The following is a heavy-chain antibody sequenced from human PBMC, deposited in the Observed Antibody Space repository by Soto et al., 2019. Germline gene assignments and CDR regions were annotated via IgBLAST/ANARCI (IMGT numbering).Heavy chain of an antibody. CDR2: IIPLFGTA. CDR1: GGTFNIYT. V-gene: IGHV1-69*01. D-gene: IGHD3-10*01. Sequence: QVQLVQSGAEVKKPGSSVKVSCKASGGTFNIYTFNWVRQAPGQGLEWIGGIIPLFGTANYAQKIQGRVTITADESTSTAYMELSSLRSEDAAMYYCARDTHYYGSGSFYPPLIWGQGTMVTVSS. CDR3: ARDTHYYGSGSFYPPLI. J-gene: IGHJ3*02.